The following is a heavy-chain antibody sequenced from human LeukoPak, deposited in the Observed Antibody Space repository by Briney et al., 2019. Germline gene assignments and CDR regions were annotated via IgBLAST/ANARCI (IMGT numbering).Heavy chain of an antibody. Sequence: PSETLSLTCTVSGVPISSYYWSWIRQPPGKGLEWIGYIYYSGSTTHNPSLKSPVPISVDTSKNQSSLKLSSVTAADTAVYYCARGVRDSSSWTVLMNWFDPWGQGTLVTVSS. CDR2: IYYSGST. V-gene: IGHV4-59*01. J-gene: IGHJ5*02. D-gene: IGHD6-13*01. CDR1: GVPISSYY. CDR3: ARGVRDSSSWTVLMNWFDP.